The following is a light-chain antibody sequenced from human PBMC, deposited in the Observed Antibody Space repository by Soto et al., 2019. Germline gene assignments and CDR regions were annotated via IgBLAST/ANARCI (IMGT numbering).Light chain of an antibody. CDR1: QSIRSW. CDR2: KAS. Sequence: DIQLTQSPIALSASVGDRVTITCRASQSIRSWLAWYQQKPGKAPNLLIYKASTLQSGVPLRFSGSESGTEFTLTISSLQPDDSATYFCQQYNTYPYTFGQGTKVDIK. CDR3: QQYNTYPYT. V-gene: IGKV1-5*03. J-gene: IGKJ2*01.